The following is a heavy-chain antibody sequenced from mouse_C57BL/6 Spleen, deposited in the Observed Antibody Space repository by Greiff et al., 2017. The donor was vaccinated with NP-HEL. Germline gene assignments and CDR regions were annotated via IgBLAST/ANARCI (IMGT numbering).Heavy chain of an antibody. CDR1: GFTFTDYY. CDR2: IRNKANGYTT. V-gene: IGHV7-3*01. Sequence: EVQLVESGGGLVQPGGSLSLSCAASGFTFTDYYMSWVRQPPGKALEWLGFIRNKANGYTTDYSASVKGRFTISRDNSQSILYLQMNALRAEDSATYYCARSRTGYFDYWGQGTTLTVSS. D-gene: IGHD4-1*01. CDR3: ARSRTGYFDY. J-gene: IGHJ2*01.